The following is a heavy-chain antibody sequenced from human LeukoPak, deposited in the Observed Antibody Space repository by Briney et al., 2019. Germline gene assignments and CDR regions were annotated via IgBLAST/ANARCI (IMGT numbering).Heavy chain of an antibody. Sequence: SETLSLTCAVYGGSFSGYFWSWIRQPPGKGLEWIGEINHSGSTNYNPSLKSRVTISVDTFKNQFSLKPSSVTAADTAVYYCARGRGRTVTTRYYYYGMDVWGQGTTVTVSS. V-gene: IGHV4-34*01. CDR3: ARGRGRTVTTRYYYYGMDV. D-gene: IGHD4-17*01. CDR2: INHSGST. CDR1: GGSFSGYF. J-gene: IGHJ6*02.